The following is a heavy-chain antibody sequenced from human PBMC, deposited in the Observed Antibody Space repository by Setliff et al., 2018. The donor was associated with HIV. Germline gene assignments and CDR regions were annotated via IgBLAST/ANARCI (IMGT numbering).Heavy chain of an antibody. CDR2: ISVYNGNT. J-gene: IGHJ4*02. V-gene: IGHV1-18*01. CDR1: GFTFTSYG. CDR3: ARGRELPGSPYYFDY. Sequence: ASVKVSCKASGFTFTSYGISWVRQAPGQGLEWMAWISVYNGNTNYAQKFQGRVTMTTDTSTSTAYTELRRLRSDDTALYYCARGRELPGSPYYFDYWGQGTLVTVSS. D-gene: IGHD1-7*01.